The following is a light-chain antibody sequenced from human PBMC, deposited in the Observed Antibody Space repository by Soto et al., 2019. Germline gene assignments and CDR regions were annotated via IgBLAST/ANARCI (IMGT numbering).Light chain of an antibody. V-gene: IGKV3-20*01. J-gene: IGKJ2*01. CDR1: QTVTYNF. CDR3: QQHDSSPYA. Sequence: IVLTQSPGSLSLSPGERATLSCRASQTVTYNFLAWYQHKPGQPPRLLIYDASTRATAVPVRFSGSGSGTDFTLTISSLEPEDFAVYYCQQHDSSPYAFGQGTKLEVK. CDR2: DAS.